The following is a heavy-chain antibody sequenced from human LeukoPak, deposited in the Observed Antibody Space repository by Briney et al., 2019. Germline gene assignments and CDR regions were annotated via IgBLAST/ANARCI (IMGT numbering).Heavy chain of an antibody. CDR2: IYYSGST. D-gene: IGHD6-13*01. CDR1: GGXISSYY. J-gene: IGHJ4*02. Sequence: SETLSLTCTVSGGXISSYYCSWIRQPPGKGQEWIGYIYYSGSTKYNPSLRSRVTISADTSKNQFSLKLSSVTAADTAVYYCARHLRGEQQLSGFDYWGQGTPVTVSS. V-gene: IGHV4-59*08. CDR3: ARHLRGEQQLSGFDY.